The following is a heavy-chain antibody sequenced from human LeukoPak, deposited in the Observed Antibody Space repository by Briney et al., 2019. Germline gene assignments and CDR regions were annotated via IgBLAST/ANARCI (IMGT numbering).Heavy chain of an antibody. D-gene: IGHD2-15*01. CDR2: ISAYNGNT. CDR3: ARDQRYCSGGSCTWFDP. Sequence: ASVNVSCKASGYTFTSYGISWVRQAPGQGLEWMGWISAYNGNTNYAQKLQGRVTMTTDTSTSTAYMERRSLRSDDTAVYYCARDQRYCSGGSCTWFDPWGQGTLVTVSS. CDR1: GYTFTSYG. V-gene: IGHV1-18*01. J-gene: IGHJ5*02.